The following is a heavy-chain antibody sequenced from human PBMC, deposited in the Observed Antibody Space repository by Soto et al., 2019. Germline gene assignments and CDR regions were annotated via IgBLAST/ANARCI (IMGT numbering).Heavy chain of an antibody. CDR3: ARVFGVGATGGDFDY. D-gene: IGHD1-26*01. Sequence: PSETLSLTCTVSGGSISSYYWSWIRQPPGKGLEWIGYIHYSGSTNYNPSLKSRVTISVDTSKNQFSLKLSSVTAADTAVYYCARVFGVGATGGDFDYWGQGTLVTVSS. J-gene: IGHJ4*02. CDR2: IHYSGST. V-gene: IGHV4-59*01. CDR1: GGSISSYY.